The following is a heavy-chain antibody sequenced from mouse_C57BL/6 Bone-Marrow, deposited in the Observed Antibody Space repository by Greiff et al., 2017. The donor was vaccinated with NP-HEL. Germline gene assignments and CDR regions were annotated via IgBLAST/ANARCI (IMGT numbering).Heavy chain of an antibody. D-gene: IGHD4-1*01. V-gene: IGHV5-4*01. CDR2: ISDGGSYT. J-gene: IGHJ3*01. Sequence: EVKLVESGGGLVKPGGSLKLSCAASGFTFSSYAMSWVRQTPEKRLEWVATISDGGSYTYYPDNVKGRFTISRDNAKNNLYLQMSHLKSEDTAMYYCARDQLTGFAYWGQGTLVTVSA. CDR1: GFTFSSYA. CDR3: ARDQLTGFAY.